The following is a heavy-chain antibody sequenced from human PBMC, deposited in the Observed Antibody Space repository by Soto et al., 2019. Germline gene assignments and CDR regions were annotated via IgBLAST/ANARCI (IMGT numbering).Heavy chain of an antibody. CDR2: IGTAGDT. D-gene: IGHD4-17*01. CDR3: ARVSLGYGGNSDYYYGMDV. Sequence: EVQLVESGGGLVQPGGSLRLSCAASGFTFSSYDMHWVRQATGKGLEWVSAIGTAGDTYYPGYVKGRFTISRENAKNSLYLQMNSLRAEDTAVYYCARVSLGYGGNSDYYYGMDVWGQGTTVTVSS. V-gene: IGHV3-13*01. J-gene: IGHJ6*02. CDR1: GFTFSSYD.